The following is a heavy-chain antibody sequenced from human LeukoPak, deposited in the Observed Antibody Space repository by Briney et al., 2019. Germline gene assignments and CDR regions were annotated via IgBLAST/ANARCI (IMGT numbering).Heavy chain of an antibody. Sequence: GGSLRLSCAASGFTFSSYWMSWVRQAPGKGLEWVANIKQDGSEKYYVDSVKGRFTISRDNAKNSVYLQMNSLRAEDTAVYYCARDPIVGAAVYMDVWGKGTTVTVSS. V-gene: IGHV3-7*01. CDR2: IKQDGSEK. CDR3: ARDPIVGAAVYMDV. CDR1: GFTFSSYW. J-gene: IGHJ6*03. D-gene: IGHD1-26*01.